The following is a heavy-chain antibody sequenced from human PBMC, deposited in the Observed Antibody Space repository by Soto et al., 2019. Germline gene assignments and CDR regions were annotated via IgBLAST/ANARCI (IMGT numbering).Heavy chain of an antibody. CDR3: TREFSGYDSGYNWFDP. CDR1: GYTFTTYG. Sequence: QVQLVQSGAEVKKPGASVKVSCKASGYTFTTYGISLVRQAPGQGLEWMGWISAYNGNTNYAQKLQGRVTMTTDTSTSTAYMELRSLRSDDTAVYYCTREFSGYDSGYNWFDPWGQGTLVTVSS. J-gene: IGHJ5*02. CDR2: ISAYNGNT. D-gene: IGHD5-12*01. V-gene: IGHV1-18*01.